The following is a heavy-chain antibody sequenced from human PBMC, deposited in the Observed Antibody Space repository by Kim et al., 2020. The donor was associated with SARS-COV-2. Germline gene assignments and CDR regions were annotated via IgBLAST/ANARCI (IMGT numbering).Heavy chain of an antibody. Sequence: SETLSLTCTVSGGSISSSSYYWGWIRQPPGKGLEWIGSIYYSGSTYYNPSLKSRVTISVDTSKNQFSLKLSSVTAADTAVYYCARDLLARDAFDIWGQGT. V-gene: IGHV4-39*02. J-gene: IGHJ3*02. CDR3: ARDLLARDAFDI. CDR1: GGSISSSSYY. CDR2: IYYSGST.